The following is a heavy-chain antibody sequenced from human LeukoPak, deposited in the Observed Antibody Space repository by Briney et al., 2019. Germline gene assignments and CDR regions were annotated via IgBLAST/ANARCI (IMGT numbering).Heavy chain of an antibody. CDR3: AKEGRYYDILTGYTD. CDR2: ISWNSGSI. CDR1: GFTFDDYA. Sequence: PGGSLRLSCAASGFTFDDYAMHWDRQAPGKGLEWVSGISWNSGSIGYADSVKGRFTISRDNAKNSLYLQMNSLRAEDTALYYCAKEGRYYDILTGYTDWGQGTLVTVSS. D-gene: IGHD3-9*01. J-gene: IGHJ4*02. V-gene: IGHV3-9*01.